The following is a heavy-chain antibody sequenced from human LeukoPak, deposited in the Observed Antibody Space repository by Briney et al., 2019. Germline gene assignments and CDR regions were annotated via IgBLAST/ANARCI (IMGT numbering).Heavy chain of an antibody. Sequence: SETLSLTCTVSGGSISSSSYYWGWIRQPPGKGLEWIGSIYYSGSTYYNPSLKSRVTISVDTSKNQFSLKLSSVTAADTAVYYCASINYIVVVTGWGQGTLVTVSS. D-gene: IGHD2-21*02. CDR2: IYYSGST. V-gene: IGHV4-39*01. J-gene: IGHJ4*02. CDR3: ASINYIVVVTG. CDR1: GGSISSSSYY.